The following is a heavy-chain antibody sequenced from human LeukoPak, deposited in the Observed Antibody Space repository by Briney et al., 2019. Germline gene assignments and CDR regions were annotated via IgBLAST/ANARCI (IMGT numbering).Heavy chain of an antibody. J-gene: IGHJ6*04. CDR1: GFTFSSYA. CDR2: ISYDGSNK. Sequence: GGSLRLSCAASGFTFSSYAMHWVRQAPGKGLEWVAVISYDGSNKYYADSVKGRFTISRDNSKNTLYLQMNSLRAEDTAVYYCARDRGYSYGRGPAYGMDVWGKGITVTVSS. CDR3: ARDRGYSYGRGPAYGMDV. D-gene: IGHD5-18*01. V-gene: IGHV3-30*04.